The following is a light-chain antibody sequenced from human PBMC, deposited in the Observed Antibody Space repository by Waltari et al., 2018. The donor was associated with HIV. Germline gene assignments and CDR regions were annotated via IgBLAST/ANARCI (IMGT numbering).Light chain of an antibody. J-gene: IGLJ2*01. V-gene: IGLV3-19*01. CDR1: SLRSYY. CDR2: GKN. CDR3: CSYAGSYT. Sequence: SSELTQDPAVSVALGQTVRITCQGDSLRSYYASWYQQKPGQAPVLVIYGKNNRPSGIPDRFSGSSSGNTASLTISGLQAEDEADYYCCSYAGSYTFGGGTKLTVL.